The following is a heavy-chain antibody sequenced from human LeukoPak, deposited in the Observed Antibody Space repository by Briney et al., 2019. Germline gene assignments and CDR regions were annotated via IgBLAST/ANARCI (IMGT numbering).Heavy chain of an antibody. J-gene: IGHJ1*01. CDR1: GGTFSSYA. D-gene: IGHD5-24*01. V-gene: IGHV1-69*06. CDR3: ARVSFLEIPNFQH. CDR2: IIPIFGTA. Sequence: SVKVSCKASGGTFSSYAISWVRQAPGQGLEWMGGIIPIFGTANYAQKFQGRVTITADKSTSTAYMELSSPRSDDTAVYYCARVSFLEIPNFQHWGQGTLVTVSS.